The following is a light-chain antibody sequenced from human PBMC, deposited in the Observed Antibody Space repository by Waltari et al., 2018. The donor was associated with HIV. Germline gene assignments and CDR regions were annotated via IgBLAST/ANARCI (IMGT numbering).Light chain of an antibody. CDR1: YPNIGRIP. V-gene: IGLV1-44*01. J-gene: IGLJ3*02. Sequence: QSLLPPPPSASGTPGPRVTTSSSGRYPNIGRIPVNWHQQLPGPAPRALIYNNDQRPSGVPDRFSGSKSGTSASLAISGLQSEDQGDYYCASWDDKLDGWVFGGGTRLTVL. CDR2: NND. CDR3: ASWDDKLDGWV.